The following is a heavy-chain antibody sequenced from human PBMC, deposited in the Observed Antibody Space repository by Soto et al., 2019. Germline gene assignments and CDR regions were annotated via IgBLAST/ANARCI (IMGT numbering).Heavy chain of an antibody. Sequence: SAPTLVNPTQTLTLTCSVSAVSLSTGGVGVGWIRQPPGKALEWLALIYWDDDKRYSPSLRSRLTITKDTSKNQVVLTMTNMDPVDTATYYCIQSRCGGDCLQSYASYYYGMDVWGQGTTVTVSS. CDR1: AVSLSTGGVG. CDR3: IQSRCGGDCLQSYASYYYGMDV. D-gene: IGHD2-21*02. V-gene: IGHV2-5*02. CDR2: IYWDDDK. J-gene: IGHJ6*02.